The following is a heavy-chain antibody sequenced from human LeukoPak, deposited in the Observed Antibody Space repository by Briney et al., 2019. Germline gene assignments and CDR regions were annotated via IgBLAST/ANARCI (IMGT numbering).Heavy chain of an antibody. J-gene: IGHJ4*02. Sequence: RSGGSLRLSCAASGFTFSNYAMHWVRQAPGKGLEWVSVISYDGSNKYYADSVKGRFTISRDNSKNTLYLQVHSLRAEDTAVYYCASARGGSYYNYFDYWGQGTLVTVSS. CDR3: ASARGGSYYNYFDY. CDR2: ISYDGSNK. D-gene: IGHD1-26*01. V-gene: IGHV3-30*04. CDR1: GFTFSNYA.